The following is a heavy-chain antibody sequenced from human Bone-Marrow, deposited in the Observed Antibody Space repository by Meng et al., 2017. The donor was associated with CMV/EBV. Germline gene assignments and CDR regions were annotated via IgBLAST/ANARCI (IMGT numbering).Heavy chain of an antibody. CDR2: IYYSGST. D-gene: IGHD6-13*01. Sequence: SETLSLTCTVSGGSISSSSYYWGWIRQPPGKGLEWIGSIYYSGSTYYNPSLKSRVTISVDTSKNQFSLKLSSVTAADTAVYYCARAAADYYYYYGMDVWGQGTMVTVSS. CDR1: GGSISSSSYY. CDR3: ARAAADYYYYYGMDV. V-gene: IGHV4-39*01. J-gene: IGHJ6*02.